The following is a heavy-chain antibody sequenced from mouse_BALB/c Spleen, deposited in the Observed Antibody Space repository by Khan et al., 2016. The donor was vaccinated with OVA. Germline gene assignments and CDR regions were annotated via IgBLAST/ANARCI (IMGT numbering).Heavy chain of an antibody. D-gene: IGHD2-1*01. Sequence: QIQLVQSGPELEKPGETVKISCKASGYTFTNYGMNWVKQAPGKGLKWMGWINTYTGEPTYGDDLKGRFAFSLETSASTAYLQINNLKNEDTATXFCARVGNYWYFDVWGAGTTVTVSS. CDR2: INTYTGEP. CDR3: ARVGNYWYFDV. CDR1: GYTFTNYG. V-gene: IGHV9-3-1*01. J-gene: IGHJ1*01.